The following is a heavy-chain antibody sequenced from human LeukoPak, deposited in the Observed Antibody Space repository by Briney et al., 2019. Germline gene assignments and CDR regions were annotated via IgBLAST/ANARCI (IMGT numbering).Heavy chain of an antibody. CDR3: ATVLTTGDFGAFDI. J-gene: IGHJ3*02. Sequence: ASVKVSCKASGYTFTSYGISWVRQAPGQGLEWMGWISAYNGNTNYAQKLHGRVTMTTDTSTSTAYMELRSLRSDDTAVYYCATVLTTGDFGAFDIWGQGTMVTVSS. V-gene: IGHV1-18*01. CDR1: GYTFTSYG. D-gene: IGHD7-27*01. CDR2: ISAYNGNT.